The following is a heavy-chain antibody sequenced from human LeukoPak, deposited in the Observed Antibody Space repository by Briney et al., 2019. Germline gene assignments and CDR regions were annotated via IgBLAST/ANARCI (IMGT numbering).Heavy chain of an antibody. J-gene: IGHJ3*02. Sequence: GGSLTLSCAASGFTFSSYWMHWVRQAPGKGLVWVSRINSGGSSTSYADSEKGRFTISRDNAKNTLYLQMTSLSAEETAVYYCVSEGGTYGFDAFDIWGQGTMVTVSS. CDR3: VSEGGTYGFDAFDI. V-gene: IGHV3-74*01. D-gene: IGHD4-17*01. CDR2: INSGGSST. CDR1: GFTFSSYW.